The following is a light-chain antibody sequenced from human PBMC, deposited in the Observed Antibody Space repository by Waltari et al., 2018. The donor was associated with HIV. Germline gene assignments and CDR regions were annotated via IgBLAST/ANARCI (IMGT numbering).Light chain of an antibody. CDR3: AAWDDSLSGHWV. V-gene: IGLV1-47*01. J-gene: IGLJ3*02. Sequence: QSVLTQPPSASGTPGQRVTISCSGSISNIGSNFVYWYQQLPGTAPKLLIYRKNPRPPGVPDRVSGSKSGTSASLASSGLRSEDEADYYCAAWDDSLSGHWVFGGGTKVTVL. CDR1: ISNIGSNF. CDR2: RKN.